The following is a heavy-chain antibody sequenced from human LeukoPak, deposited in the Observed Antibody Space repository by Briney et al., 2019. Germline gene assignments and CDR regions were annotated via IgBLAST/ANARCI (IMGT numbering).Heavy chain of an antibody. Sequence: GGSLRLSCAGSGFTFSHYGIYWVRQAPGKGLEWVAAIWHDGSKQLYRDAVKGRFTISRDDSKNTVFLQMNSLRAEDTAVYYCARSDTAMPSDYWGQGTLVTVSS. V-gene: IGHV3-33*01. J-gene: IGHJ4*02. CDR2: IWHDGSKQ. D-gene: IGHD5-18*01. CDR1: GFTFSHYG. CDR3: ARSDTAMPSDY.